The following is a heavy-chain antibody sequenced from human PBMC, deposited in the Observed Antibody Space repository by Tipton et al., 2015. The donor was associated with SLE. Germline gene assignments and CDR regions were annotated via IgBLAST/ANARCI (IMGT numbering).Heavy chain of an antibody. J-gene: IGHJ4*02. D-gene: IGHD3-10*01. CDR3: ARLSPPPLRGSGYFDC. CDR1: GYSMSNGYY. V-gene: IGHV4-38-2*02. CDR2: VFHNGNT. Sequence: TLSLTCIVSGYSMSNGYYWGWIRQPPGKGLEYIGSVFHNGNTYYNPSLRSRVTISVDTSKNQFSLKLSSVTAADTALYYCARLSPPPLRGSGYFDCWGQGTLVIVPS.